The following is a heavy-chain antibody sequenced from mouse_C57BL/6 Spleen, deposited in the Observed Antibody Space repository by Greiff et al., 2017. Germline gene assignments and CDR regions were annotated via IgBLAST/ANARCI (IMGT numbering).Heavy chain of an antibody. CDR2: ISSDGGYT. V-gene: IGHV5-6*01. Sequence: EVHLVQSGGDLVKPGGSLKLSCAASGFTFSGYGMPWVRQTPDKRLEWVATISSDGGYTYYPDSVKGRFTITVDNAKNTPYLQMSSLKSEDTAVYYCARDDIVTYFFDDWGQGTTLTVSS. CDR3: ARDDIVTYFFDD. D-gene: IGHD2-5*01. J-gene: IGHJ2*01. CDR1: GFTFSGYG.